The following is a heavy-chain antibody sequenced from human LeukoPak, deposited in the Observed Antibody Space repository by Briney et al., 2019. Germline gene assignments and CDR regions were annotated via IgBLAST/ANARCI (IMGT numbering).Heavy chain of an antibody. CDR1: GFTFSTYN. D-gene: IGHD3-3*01. CDR3: VKAQYDFWSGLGY. Sequence: GGSLRLSCVASGFTFSTYNMNWVRQAPGKGLEWVSFISSGSEIIYYADSVKGRFTISRDNSKNTLYLQMSSLRTEDTAIYYCVKAQYDFWSGLGYWGQGTLVTVSS. J-gene: IGHJ4*02. CDR2: ISSGSEII. V-gene: IGHV3-48*01.